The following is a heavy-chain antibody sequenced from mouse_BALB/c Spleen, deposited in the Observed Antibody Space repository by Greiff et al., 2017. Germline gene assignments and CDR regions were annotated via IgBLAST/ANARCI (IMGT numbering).Heavy chain of an antibody. Sequence: VQLQQSGAELVKPGASVKLSCTASGFNIKDTYMHWVKQRPEQGLEWIGRIDPANGNTKYDPKFQGKATITADTSSNTAYLQLSSLTSEDTAVYYCANHYGSSPYYAMDYWGQGTSVTVSS. CDR2: IDPANGNT. CDR1: GFNIKDTY. D-gene: IGHD1-1*01. CDR3: ANHYGSSPYYAMDY. V-gene: IGHV14-3*02. J-gene: IGHJ4*01.